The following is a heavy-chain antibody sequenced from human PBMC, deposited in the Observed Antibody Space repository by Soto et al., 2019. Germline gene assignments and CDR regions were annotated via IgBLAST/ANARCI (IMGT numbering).Heavy chain of an antibody. CDR2: IKSKTDGGTT. J-gene: IGHJ4*02. CDR1: GFTFSNAW. V-gene: IGHV3-15*01. CDR3: TTDGGVVPAAFDY. Sequence: GGSLRLSCAAAGFTFSNAWMSWVRPAPGKGLEWVGRIKSKTDGGTTDYAAPVKGRFTISRDDSKNTLYLQMNSLKTEDTAVYYCTTDGGVVPAAFDYWGQGTLVTVSS. D-gene: IGHD2-2*01.